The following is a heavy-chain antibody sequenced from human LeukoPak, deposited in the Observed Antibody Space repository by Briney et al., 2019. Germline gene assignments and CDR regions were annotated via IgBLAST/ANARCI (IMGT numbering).Heavy chain of an antibody. CDR2: ISSSSSTI. J-gene: IGHJ4*02. CDR1: GFTFSGYS. CDR3: ARVVGDSGSYLH. D-gene: IGHD3-10*01. V-gene: IGHV3-48*01. Sequence: PGGPLRLSCAASGFTFSGYSMNWVRQAPGKGLEWFSYISSSSSTIHYADSVKGRFTISRDNVKNSLYLQMNSLRGEDTAVYYCARVVGDSGSYLHWGQGTLVTVSS.